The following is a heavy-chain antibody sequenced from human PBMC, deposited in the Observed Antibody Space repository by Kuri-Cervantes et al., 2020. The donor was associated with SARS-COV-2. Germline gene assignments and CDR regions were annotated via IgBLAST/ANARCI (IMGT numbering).Heavy chain of an antibody. V-gene: IGHV1-46*01. J-gene: IGHJ3*02. Sequence: ASVKVSCKASGYTFTNYAMNWVRQAPGQGLEWMGIINPSGGSTSYAQKFQGRVTMTRDTSTSTVYMELSSLRSEDTAVYYCAREDLGFGARGAFDIWGQGTMVTVSS. CDR1: GYTFTNYA. D-gene: IGHD3-10*01. CDR2: INPSGGST. CDR3: AREDLGFGARGAFDI.